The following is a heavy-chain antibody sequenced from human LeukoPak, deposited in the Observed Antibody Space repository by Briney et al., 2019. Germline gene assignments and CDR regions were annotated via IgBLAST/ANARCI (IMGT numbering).Heavy chain of an antibody. CDR1: GGTFSSYG. CDR2: IIPIFGTA. V-gene: IGHV1-69*13. D-gene: IGHD3-9*01. J-gene: IGHJ6*02. Sequence: SVKVSCKASGGTFSSYGISWVRQAPGQGLEWMGGIIPIFGTANYAQKFQGRVTITADASTTTAYMELSSLRSEDTAVYNCARVTLSRYFDWGNYYGMDVWGQGTTVTVSS. CDR3: ARVTLSRYFDWGNYYGMDV.